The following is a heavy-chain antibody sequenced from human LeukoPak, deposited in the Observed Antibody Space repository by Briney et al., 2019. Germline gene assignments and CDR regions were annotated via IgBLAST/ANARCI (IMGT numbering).Heavy chain of an antibody. Sequence: GGSLRLSCAASGFTFSSTSMSWVRQAPGKGLEWVAVTAGGGDGTYYADSVKGRFTISRDNSNNTLYLQMNSLRAEDTAVYYCAKLTTSWGQGTLVTVSS. CDR1: GFTFSSTS. D-gene: IGHD4-11*01. CDR3: AKLTTS. V-gene: IGHV3-23*01. CDR2: TAGGGDGT. J-gene: IGHJ4*02.